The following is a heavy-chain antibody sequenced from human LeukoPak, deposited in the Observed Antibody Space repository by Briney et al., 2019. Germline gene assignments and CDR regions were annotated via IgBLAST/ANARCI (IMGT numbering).Heavy chain of an antibody. D-gene: IGHD1-26*01. Sequence: SETLSLTCGVSGGSISSTHWWSWVRQPPGQGLEWIGEVSLTGETNYNPSLNGRVTMSLDGSRNQLSRTLTSVTAADTAIYYCSRESGAFCPFGYWGQGTLVIVPP. J-gene: IGHJ4*02. CDR1: GGSISSTHW. CDR3: SRESGAFCPFGY. CDR2: VSLTGET. V-gene: IGHV4-4*02.